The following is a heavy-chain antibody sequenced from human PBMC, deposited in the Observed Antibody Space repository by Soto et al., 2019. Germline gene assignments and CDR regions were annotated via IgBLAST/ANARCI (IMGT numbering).Heavy chain of an antibody. V-gene: IGHV3-13*04. CDR1: GFTFSSYD. CDR2: IGTAGDT. Sequence: EVQLVESGGGLVQPGGSLRLSCAASGFTFSSYDMHWVRQATGKGLEWVSAIGTAGDTYYPGSVKGRFTISRENAKNSLYLQMNSLRAGDTAVYYRARDLVVNGMDVWGQGTTVTVSS. CDR3: ARDLVVNGMDV. J-gene: IGHJ6*02. D-gene: IGHD3-22*01.